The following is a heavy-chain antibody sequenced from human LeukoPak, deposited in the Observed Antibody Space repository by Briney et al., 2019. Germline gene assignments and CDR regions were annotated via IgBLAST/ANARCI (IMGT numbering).Heavy chain of an antibody. J-gene: IGHJ4*02. Sequence: PSETLSLTCAVFGGSFNGYYWSWIRQPPGKGLEWIGEINHRGSTNYNPSLRGRVTISVDTSKNQFSLKLSSVTAADTAVYYCAGYYDILTGYYKGFDYWGQGTLVTVSS. V-gene: IGHV4-34*01. CDR1: GGSFNGYY. CDR2: INHRGST. CDR3: AGYYDILTGYYKGFDY. D-gene: IGHD3-9*01.